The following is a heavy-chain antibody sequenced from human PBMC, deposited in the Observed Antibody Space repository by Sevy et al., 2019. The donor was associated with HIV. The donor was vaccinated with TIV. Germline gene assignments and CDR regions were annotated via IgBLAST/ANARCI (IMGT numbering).Heavy chain of an antibody. D-gene: IGHD3-9*01. V-gene: IGHV3-43*01. J-gene: IGHJ3*02. CDR3: AKGDVCAGDDDNDAFDI. CDR2: ISWDGGST. Sequence: GGSLRLSCAASGFTFDDYTMHWVRQAPGKGLEWVSLISWDGGSTYYADSVKGRFTISSDNSKNSLYLQMNSLITEDTALSYCAKGDVCAGDDDNDAFDIWGQGTMVTVSS. CDR1: GFTFDDYT.